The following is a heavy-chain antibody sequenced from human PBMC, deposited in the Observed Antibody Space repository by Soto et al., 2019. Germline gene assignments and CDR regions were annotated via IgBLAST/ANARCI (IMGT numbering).Heavy chain of an antibody. J-gene: IGHJ4*02. Sequence: ASVKVSCKASGYTFTVYYMHWVRQAPVQGLEWMGWINPNSGGTNYAQKFQGRVTMTRDTSISTAYMELSRLRSDDTAVYYCARVSGYSGIGRPYYFDYWGQGTLVTVSS. CDR1: GYTFTVYY. V-gene: IGHV1-2*02. CDR3: ARVSGYSGIGRPYYFDY. CDR2: INPNSGGT. D-gene: IGHD5-12*01.